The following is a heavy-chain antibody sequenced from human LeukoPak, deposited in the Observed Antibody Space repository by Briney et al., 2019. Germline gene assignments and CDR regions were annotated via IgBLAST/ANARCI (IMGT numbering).Heavy chain of an antibody. CDR3: ARAYYYGSGSYPLDY. D-gene: IGHD3-10*01. J-gene: IGHJ4*02. CDR2: IIPIFGTA. V-gene: IGHV1-69*13. Sequence: ASVKVSCKASGGTFSSYAISWVRQAPGQGLEWMGGIIPIFGTANYAQKFQGRVTITADESTSAAYMELSSLRSEDTAVYYCARAYYYGSGSYPLDYWGQGTLVTVSS. CDR1: GGTFSSYA.